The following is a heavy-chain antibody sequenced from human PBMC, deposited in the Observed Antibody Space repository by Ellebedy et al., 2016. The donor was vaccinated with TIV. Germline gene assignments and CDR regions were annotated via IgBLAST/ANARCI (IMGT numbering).Heavy chain of an antibody. V-gene: IGHV3-48*04. CDR1: GFTFSSYS. J-gene: IGHJ6*04. Sequence: GESLKISXAASGFTFSSYSMNWVRQAPGKGLEWVSYISSSSSTIYYADSVKGRFTISRDNAKNSLYLQMNSLRAEDTAVYYCARDLDVWGKGTTVTVSS. CDR3: ARDLDV. CDR2: ISSSSSTI.